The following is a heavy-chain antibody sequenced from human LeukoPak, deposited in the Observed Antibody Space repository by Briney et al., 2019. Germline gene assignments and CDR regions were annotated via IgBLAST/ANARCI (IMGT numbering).Heavy chain of an antibody. V-gene: IGHV3-23*01. J-gene: IGHJ4*02. CDR2: IAGSGGGT. Sequence: GGSLRLSCAGSGFTFANFAMTWVRQAPGKGLEWVSTIAGSGGGTYYADSVKGRFTISRDNSKNTLYLQMNNVRAEDTAIYYCARRTTTRAYYFDYWGQGTLVTVSS. CDR3: ARRTTTRAYYFDY. D-gene: IGHD2-15*01. CDR1: GFTFANFA.